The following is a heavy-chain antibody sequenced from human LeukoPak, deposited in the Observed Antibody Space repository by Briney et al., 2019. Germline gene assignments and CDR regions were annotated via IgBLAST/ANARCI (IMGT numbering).Heavy chain of an antibody. J-gene: IGHJ3*02. CDR3: AREYSGTLRSGAFDI. D-gene: IGHD1-26*01. CDR2: ISSSGSAI. Sequence: GGSLRLSCAASGFTFSDYYMSWIRQAPGKGLEWVSYISSSGSAIHYADSVKGRFTISRDNAKNSLSLQMNSLRAEDTAVYFCAREYSGTLRSGAFDIWGQGTMVTVSS. V-gene: IGHV3-11*01. CDR1: GFTFSDYY.